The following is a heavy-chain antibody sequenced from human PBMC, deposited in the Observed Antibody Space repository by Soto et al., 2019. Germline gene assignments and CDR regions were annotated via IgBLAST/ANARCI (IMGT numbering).Heavy chain of an antibody. V-gene: IGHV1-69*13. Sequence: SVKVSCKASGDVFRSYGINWVRQAPGQGLEWMGGIIPISGTTNYAQKFQGRVTITADESTSTAYMELSSLRSEDTAVYYCASSHYDSSGYYTNWFDPWGQGTLVTVSS. CDR2: IIPISGTT. CDR3: ASSHYDSSGYYTNWFDP. J-gene: IGHJ5*02. D-gene: IGHD3-22*01. CDR1: GDVFRSYG.